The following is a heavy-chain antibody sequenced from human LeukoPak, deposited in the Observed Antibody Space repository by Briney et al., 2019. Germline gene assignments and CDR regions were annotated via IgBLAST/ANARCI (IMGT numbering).Heavy chain of an antibody. CDR2: ISSSSSYI. J-gene: IGHJ4*02. CDR3: ARGRNSASFDY. V-gene: IGHV3-21*01. Sequence: GALRLPCASPGFTLRLYSMNWVRQAPGKGLEWVSSISSSSSYIYYADSVKGRFTISRDNAKNSLYLQMNSLRAEDTAVYYCARGRNSASFDYWGQGTLVTVSS. CDR1: GFTLRLYS.